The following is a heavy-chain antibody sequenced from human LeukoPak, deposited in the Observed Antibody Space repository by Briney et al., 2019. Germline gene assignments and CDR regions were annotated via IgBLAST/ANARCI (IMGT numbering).Heavy chain of an antibody. J-gene: IGHJ4*02. CDR3: ARADGPGFSSGWYPDY. Sequence: GESLKISCKGSGYSFPIYWIGWVRQMPGKGLEWMGIIYPGDSDTRYNPSFQGQVTISADKSISTAYVQWSSLKASDTAKYYCARADGPGFSSGWYPDYWGQGTLVTVSS. V-gene: IGHV5-51*01. D-gene: IGHD6-19*01. CDR2: IYPGDSDT. CDR1: GYSFPIYW.